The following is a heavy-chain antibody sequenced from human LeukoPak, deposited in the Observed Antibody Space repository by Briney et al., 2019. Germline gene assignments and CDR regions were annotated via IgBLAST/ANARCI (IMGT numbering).Heavy chain of an antibody. Sequence: SETRSPTCTVSGGSITTSSYYWGWIRQPPGKGLEGTGSIYYSGSTYYNPSLKSRVTISVDTSKNQFSLKLSSVTAADTAVYYCAKDRISMVGSSDIDNWGQGTLVTVSS. CDR3: AKDRISMVGSSDIDN. CDR1: GGSITTSSYY. CDR2: IYYSGST. J-gene: IGHJ4*02. V-gene: IGHV4-39*02. D-gene: IGHD3-10*01.